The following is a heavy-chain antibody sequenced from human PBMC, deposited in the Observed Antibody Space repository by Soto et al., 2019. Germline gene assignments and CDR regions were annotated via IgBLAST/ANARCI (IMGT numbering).Heavy chain of an antibody. D-gene: IGHD3-22*01. Sequence: LRLSCAASGFTFDDYAMHWVRQAPGKGLEWVSGISWNSGSIGYADSVKGRFTISRDNAKNSLYLQMNSLRAEDTALYYCAKDSQWLSPNYCYYYMDVWGKGTTVTVSS. V-gene: IGHV3-9*01. CDR2: ISWNSGSI. CDR3: AKDSQWLSPNYCYYYMDV. J-gene: IGHJ6*03. CDR1: GFTFDDYA.